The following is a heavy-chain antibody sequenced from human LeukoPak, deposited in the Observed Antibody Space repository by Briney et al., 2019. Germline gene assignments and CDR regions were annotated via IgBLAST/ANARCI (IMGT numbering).Heavy chain of an antibody. Sequence: GESLKISCKGSEYSFTSSWIGWVRQMPRKGLEWMGIIYPGDSGTRYSPSFQGQVTISADKSISTAYLQWSSLKASDTAMYYCAIYSDTYYFDHWGQGTLVTVSS. J-gene: IGHJ4*02. CDR3: AIYSDTYYFDH. CDR1: EYSFTSSW. D-gene: IGHD1-26*01. V-gene: IGHV5-51*01. CDR2: IYPGDSGT.